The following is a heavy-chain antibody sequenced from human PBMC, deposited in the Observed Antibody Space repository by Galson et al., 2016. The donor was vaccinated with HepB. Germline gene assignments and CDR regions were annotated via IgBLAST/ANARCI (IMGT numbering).Heavy chain of an antibody. V-gene: IGHV3-48*03. CDR3: AREADFYDSTGHVPPFAY. CDR2: ISISGSTV. J-gene: IGHJ4*02. D-gene: IGHD3-22*01. CDR1: GFTFSGYN. Sequence: SLRLSCAGSGFTFSGYNMNWVRQAPGKGLEWLADISISGSTVYYADSVKGRFTISRDNDKNSVYLQMDSLRDEDTAVYYCAREADFYDSTGHVPPFAYWGQGILVTVSS.